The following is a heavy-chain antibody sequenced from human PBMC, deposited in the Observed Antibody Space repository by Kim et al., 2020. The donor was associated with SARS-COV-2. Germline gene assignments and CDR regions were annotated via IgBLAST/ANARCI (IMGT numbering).Heavy chain of an antibody. V-gene: IGHV3-20*04. CDR3: ARGIQIWLQGGLEAHLDY. D-gene: IGHD5-18*01. J-gene: IGHJ4*02. Sequence: GGSLRLSCAASGFTFGDYGMSWVRQAPGKGLEWVSGINWNGGSTGYADSVKGRFTISRDKAKNSLYLQMNSLRAEDTALYYCARGIQIWLQGGLEAHLDYWGQGTLVTVSS. CDR1: GFTFGDYG. CDR2: INWNGGST.